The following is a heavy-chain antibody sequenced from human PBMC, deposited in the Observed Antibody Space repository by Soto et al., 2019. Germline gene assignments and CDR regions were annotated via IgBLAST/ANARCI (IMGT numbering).Heavy chain of an antibody. J-gene: IGHJ5*02. CDR2: ISHTGST. CDR1: GGSISSGNSYS. Sequence: QLQLQESGSGLVKPSQTLSLTCAVSGGSISSGNSYSWSWIRQPPGKGLEWIGSISHTGSTSYNPSLKGRVTMSVDKSKNQFSLKLSSVTAADMAVYYCGRAVAPYLGTWFDPWGQGTLVIVSS. V-gene: IGHV4-30-2*01. D-gene: IGHD3-16*01. CDR3: GRAVAPYLGTWFDP.